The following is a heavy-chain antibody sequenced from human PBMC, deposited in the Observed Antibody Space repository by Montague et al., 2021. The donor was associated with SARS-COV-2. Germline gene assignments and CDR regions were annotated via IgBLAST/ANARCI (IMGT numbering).Heavy chain of an antibody. J-gene: IGHJ4*02. Sequence: SETLSLTCAVYGGSFGGYYWTWIRQSPGKGLEWIAEINHSGTTNYNFNPSLRSRVSISVDTSKSQFSLKLSSVTAAATGVYYCARWDPQTLTLIGLRGKSASDYWGQGTPVTVSS. CDR3: ARWDPQTLTLIGLRGKSASDY. CDR2: INHSGTT. CDR1: GGSFGGYY. D-gene: IGHD4-23*01. V-gene: IGHV4-34*01.